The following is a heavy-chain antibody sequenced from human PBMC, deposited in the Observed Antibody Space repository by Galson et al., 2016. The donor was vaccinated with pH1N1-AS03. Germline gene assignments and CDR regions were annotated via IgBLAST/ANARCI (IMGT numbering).Heavy chain of an antibody. CDR2: IFHGGKT. Sequence: SETLSLTCSVSTDSINSYFWSWIRQPPGRGLEWIGHIFHGGKTTYNPSLKRRVTMTVDPSKNLLSLNLTSVTAADTAVYFCTRRSSGGARFDPWGQGTLVTVTS. V-gene: IGHV4-59*08. CDR3: TRRSSGGARFDP. J-gene: IGHJ5*02. D-gene: IGHD3-22*01. CDR1: TDSINSYF.